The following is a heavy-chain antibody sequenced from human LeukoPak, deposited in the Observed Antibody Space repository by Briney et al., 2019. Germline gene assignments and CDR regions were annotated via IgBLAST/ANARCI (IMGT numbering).Heavy chain of an antibody. CDR1: GFTFSSYA. CDR3: AKDRSGITMVWGVFGGY. Sequence: GGSLRLSCAASGFTFSSYAMSWVRQAPGKGLEWVSAISGSGGSTYYADSVKGRFTISRDNSKNTLYLQMNSLRAEDTAVYYCAKDRSGITMVWGVFGGYWGQGTLVTVSS. V-gene: IGHV3-23*01. D-gene: IGHD3-10*01. CDR2: ISGSGGST. J-gene: IGHJ4*02.